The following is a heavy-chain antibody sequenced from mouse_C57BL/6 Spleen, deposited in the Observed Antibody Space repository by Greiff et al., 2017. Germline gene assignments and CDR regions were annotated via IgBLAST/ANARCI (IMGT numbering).Heavy chain of an antibody. D-gene: IGHD3-2*02. CDR3: ARGGSGYVPYNAKDY. Sequence: VKLQESGAELMKPGASVKLSCTATGYTFTGYWIEWVKQRPGHGLEWIGEILPGSGSTNYNEKFKGKATFTADTSSNPAYMQLRSLTTEDSASYYGARGGSGYVPYNAKDYWGQGTSVTVSS. V-gene: IGHV1-9*01. J-gene: IGHJ4*01. CDR2: ILPGSGST. CDR1: GYTFTGYW.